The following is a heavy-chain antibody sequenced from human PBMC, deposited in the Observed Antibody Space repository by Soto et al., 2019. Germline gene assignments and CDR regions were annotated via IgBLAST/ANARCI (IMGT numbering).Heavy chain of an antibody. J-gene: IGHJ4*02. CDR2: ISGSGGST. CDR1: GFTFSSYA. CDR3: AKIIPSRVRGVIIGGIDY. D-gene: IGHD3-10*01. Sequence: GGSLRLSCAASGFTFSSYAMSWVRQAPGKGLEWVSAISGSGGSTYYADSVKGRFTISRDNSKNTLYLQMNSLRAEDTAVYYCAKIIPSRVRGVIIGGIDYWGQGTLVTVSS. V-gene: IGHV3-23*01.